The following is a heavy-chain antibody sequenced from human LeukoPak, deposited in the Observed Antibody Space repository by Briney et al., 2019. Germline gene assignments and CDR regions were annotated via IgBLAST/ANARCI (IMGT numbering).Heavy chain of an antibody. CDR1: GGSISSYY. D-gene: IGHD3-22*01. CDR2: AYYSGTT. J-gene: IGHJ2*01. Sequence: NPSETLSLTCTISGGSISSYYWNWIRQPPGKGLEWIGYAYYSGTTNYNPSLKSRVTISVNTSKNQFSLRLSSVTAADTAVYYCARDLGDYSDSSGYYPPHYYFEIWGRGTLVTVSS. CDR3: ARDLGDYSDSSGYYPPHYYFEI. V-gene: IGHV4-59*01.